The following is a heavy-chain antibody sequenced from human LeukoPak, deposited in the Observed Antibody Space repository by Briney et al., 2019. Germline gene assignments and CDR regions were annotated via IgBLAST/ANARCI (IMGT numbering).Heavy chain of an antibody. CDR3: ARSSYCSSTSCYDWFDP. D-gene: IGHD2-2*01. J-gene: IGHJ5*02. CDR1: GGTFSSYA. V-gene: IGHV1-69*04. Sequence: SVKVSCKASGGTFSSYAISWVRQAPGQGLEWMGRIIPILGIANYAQKFQGRVTITADKSTSTAYMELSSLRSEDTAVYYCARSSYCSSTSCYDWFDPWGQGTLVTVSS. CDR2: IIPILGIA.